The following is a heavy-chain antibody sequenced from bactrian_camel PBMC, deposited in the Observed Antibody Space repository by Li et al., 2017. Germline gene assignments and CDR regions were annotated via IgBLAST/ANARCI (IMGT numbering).Heavy chain of an antibody. Sequence: SWGFSVQAGGSLRLSCVVSRYTSNIHSIDCTGWFRQAPGKEREGVATIYLAGGSAYYEDSVKGRFIISQDNAKNTVYLQMNSLKPEDTAMYFCAAREHCYSGSWWIGSQYRIWGQGTQVTVS. J-gene: IGHJ4*01. D-gene: IGHD3*01. CDR3: AAREHCYSGSWWIGSQYRI. CDR2: IYLAGGSA. V-gene: IGHV3S25*01. CDR1: RYTSNIHSIDC.